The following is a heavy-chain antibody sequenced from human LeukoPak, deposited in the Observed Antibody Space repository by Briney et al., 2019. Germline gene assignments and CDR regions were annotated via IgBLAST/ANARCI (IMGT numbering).Heavy chain of an antibody. V-gene: IGHV1-18*01. CDR3: ARDGYFDL. Sequence: ASVKVSCKASGYTFTTHGIAWVRQAPGQGLEWMGWISAHNGNTNYAQSLQGRVTMTTDTSTNTAYMELRSLRSDDTAAYYRARDGYFDLWGRGTLVTVSS. CDR2: ISAHNGNT. CDR1: GYTFTTHG. J-gene: IGHJ2*01.